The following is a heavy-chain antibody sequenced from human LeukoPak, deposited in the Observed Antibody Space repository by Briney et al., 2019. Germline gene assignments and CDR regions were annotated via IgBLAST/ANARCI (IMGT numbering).Heavy chain of an antibody. D-gene: IGHD2-2*01. J-gene: IGHJ4*02. CDR1: GYTFTSYG. V-gene: IGHV1-18*01. Sequence: LGASVKVSCKASGYTFTSYGISWVRQAPGQGLEWMGWISAYNGNTNYAQKLQGRVTMTTDISTSTAYMELRSLRSDDTAVYYCARDGCSSTSCHRRMDYWGQGTLVTVSS. CDR3: ARDGCSSTSCHRRMDY. CDR2: ISAYNGNT.